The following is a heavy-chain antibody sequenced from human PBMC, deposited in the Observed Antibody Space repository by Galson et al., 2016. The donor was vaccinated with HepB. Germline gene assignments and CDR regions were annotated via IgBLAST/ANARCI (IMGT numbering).Heavy chain of an antibody. CDR1: GYTFSIYG. Sequence: SLRLSCAASGYTFSIYGMHWVRQAPGKGLEWVAVISHDGSNTYYADSVKGRFTVSRDNSKNTLYLQMNSLRAEDTAVYYCARGGHYCTITTCYSNWFDPWGQGTLVTVSS. J-gene: IGHJ5*02. V-gene: IGHV3-30-3*01. D-gene: IGHD2-2*01. CDR3: ARGGHYCTITTCYSNWFDP. CDR2: ISHDGSNT.